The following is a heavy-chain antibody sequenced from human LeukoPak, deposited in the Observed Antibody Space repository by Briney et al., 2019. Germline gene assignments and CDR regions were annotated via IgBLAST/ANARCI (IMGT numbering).Heavy chain of an antibody. CDR3: ARPLFLRIAVAGDDASDI. D-gene: IGHD6-19*01. Sequence: SVKVSCKASGGTFSSYAISWVRQAPGQGLEWMGGIIPIFGTANYAQKFQGRVTITTDESTSTAYMELSSLRSEDTAVYYCARPLFLRIAVAGDDASDIWGQGTMVTVSS. CDR2: IIPIFGTA. CDR1: GGTFSSYA. J-gene: IGHJ3*02. V-gene: IGHV1-69*05.